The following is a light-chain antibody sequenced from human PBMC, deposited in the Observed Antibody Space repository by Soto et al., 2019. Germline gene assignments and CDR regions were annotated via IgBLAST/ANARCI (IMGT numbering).Light chain of an antibody. CDR1: ETVSTN. V-gene: IGKV3-15*01. CDR2: DVS. J-gene: IGKJ1*01. Sequence: ETVLTQSPATLSVSPGERVTLSCRASETVSTNLAWYQQRPGQAPRLLIYDVSTGATGIPARFSGRRSGTEFTLTISSLQSEDFGVYYCQPYNSWPQTFGQGTKVDIK. CDR3: QPYNSWPQT.